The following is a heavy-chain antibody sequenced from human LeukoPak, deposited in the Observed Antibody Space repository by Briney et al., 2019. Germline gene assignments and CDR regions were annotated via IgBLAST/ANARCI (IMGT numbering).Heavy chain of an antibody. V-gene: IGHV3-48*03. CDR2: ISSSGSTI. CDR3: AREGVDGYTIDY. CDR1: GFTFSSYE. J-gene: IGHJ4*02. D-gene: IGHD5-24*01. Sequence: GGSLRLSCAASGFTFSSYEMNWVRQAPGKGLEWVSYISSSGSTIYYADSVQGRFTISRDSSKNTLYLQMGSLRAEDMAVYYCAREGVDGYTIDYWGQGTLVTVSS.